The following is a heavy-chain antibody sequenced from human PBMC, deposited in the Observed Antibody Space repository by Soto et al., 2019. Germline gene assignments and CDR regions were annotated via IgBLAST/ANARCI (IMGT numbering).Heavy chain of an antibody. J-gene: IGHJ4*02. CDR3: ARGRTIFRVINFDS. V-gene: IGHV1-69*01. CDR2: VIPTFSIG. D-gene: IGHD3-3*01. Sequence: QVQLVQSGAEVKKPGSSVKVSCQASGGPLSDYAVAWVRLAPGQGLEWMGGVIPTFSIGKYAQKVQGRVSFTADESTNTAYMDLSSLSSEDTAVYYCARGRTIFRVINFDSWGQGTLVTVSS. CDR1: GGPLSDYA.